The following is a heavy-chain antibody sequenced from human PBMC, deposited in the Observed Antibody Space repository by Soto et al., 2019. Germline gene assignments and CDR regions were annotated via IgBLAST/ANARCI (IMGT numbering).Heavy chain of an antibody. V-gene: IGHV2-5*01. CDR1: GFSLSTRGLG. CDR2: IYWHDDK. Sequence: EAGRTVVNPTQTLTLTCTFSGFSLSTRGLGVGWIRQPPGNSVEWLALIYWHDDKRYSPSLKSRLTITKDTPKNQVVLTMTNMDPVDTATYYCEHNPKSITGSVGSPRDPRCLGSLVTFSS. CDR3: EHNPKSITGSVGSPRDP. D-gene: IGHD1-20*01. J-gene: IGHJ5*01.